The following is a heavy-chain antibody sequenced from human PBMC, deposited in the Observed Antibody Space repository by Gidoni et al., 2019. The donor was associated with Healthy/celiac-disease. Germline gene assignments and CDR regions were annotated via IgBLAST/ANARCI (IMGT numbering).Heavy chain of an antibody. CDR2: ISSSRSYI. D-gene: IGHD4-17*01. CDR1: GFTFSSYS. V-gene: IGHV3-21*01. Sequence: EVQRVESGGGLVQPGGSLRLSCAASGFTFSSYSMNWGRQAPGKGLEWVSSISSSRSYIYYADSVKGRFTISRDNAKNSLYLQMNSLRAEDTAVYYCARESDDYGDSPVFWGQGTLVTVSS. CDR3: ARESDDYGDSPVF. J-gene: IGHJ4*02.